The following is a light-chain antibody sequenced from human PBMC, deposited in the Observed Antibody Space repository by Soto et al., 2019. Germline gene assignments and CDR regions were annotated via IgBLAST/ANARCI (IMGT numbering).Light chain of an antibody. CDR1: STNIGAGYD. Sequence: QSVLTQPPSVSGAPGQRVTISCTGSSTNIGAGYDVHWYQQLPGTAPKLLIYRDSNRPSGVPDRFSGSKSGTSASLAITGLQADDEADYYCHSYASSLSAVVFGGGTKLTVL. V-gene: IGLV1-40*01. J-gene: IGLJ2*01. CDR2: RDS. CDR3: HSYASSLSAVV.